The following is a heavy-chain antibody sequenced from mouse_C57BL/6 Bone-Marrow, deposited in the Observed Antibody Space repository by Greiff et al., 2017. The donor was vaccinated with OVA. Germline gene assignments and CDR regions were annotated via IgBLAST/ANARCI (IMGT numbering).Heavy chain of an antibody. CDR1: GFNIKDDY. D-gene: IGHD2-3*01. V-gene: IGHV14-4*01. J-gene: IGHJ1*03. CDR2: IDPENGDT. CDR3: TRIYDYWYFDV. Sequence: EVQLQQSGAELVRPGASVKLSCTASGFNIKDDYMHWVKQRPEQGLEWIGWIDPENGDTEYASKFQGKATITADTSSNTAYLQLSSLTSEDTAVYYCTRIYDYWYFDVWGTGTTVTVSS.